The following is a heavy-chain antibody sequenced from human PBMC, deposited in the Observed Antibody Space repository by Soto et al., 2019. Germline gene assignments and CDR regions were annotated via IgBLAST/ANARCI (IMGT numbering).Heavy chain of an antibody. CDR1: GDSISTFY. V-gene: IGHV4-59*01. J-gene: IGHJ4*02. Sequence: LSLTCTVSGDSISTFYWSWIRQPPGKGLEWIGYIYYTGSTNYNPSLKSRVTMSVDTSKKQFSLKLTSVTAADTAVYYCARQRGNYFDYWGQGSLVTVSS. CDR2: IYYTGST. CDR3: ARQRGNYFDY. D-gene: IGHD3-10*01.